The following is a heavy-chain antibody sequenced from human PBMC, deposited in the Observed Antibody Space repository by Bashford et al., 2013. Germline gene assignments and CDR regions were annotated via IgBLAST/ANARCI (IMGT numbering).Heavy chain of an antibody. CDR1: GYTFTGYY. J-gene: IGHJ6*02. CDR3: AREMLGDIVATGYYGMDV. D-gene: IGHD5-12*01. Sequence: VASVKVSCKASGYTFTGYYMHWVRQAPGQGLEWMGWINPNSGGTNYAQKFQGRVTMTRDTSISTAYMELSRLRSDDTAVYYCAREMLGDIVATGYYGMDVWGQGTTVTVSS. CDR2: INPNSGGT. V-gene: IGHV1-2*02.